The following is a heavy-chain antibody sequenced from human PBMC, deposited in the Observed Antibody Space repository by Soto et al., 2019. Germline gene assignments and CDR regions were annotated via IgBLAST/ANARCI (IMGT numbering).Heavy chain of an antibody. CDR2: ISYDGSNK. V-gene: IGHV3-30*03. D-gene: IGHD3-22*01. CDR1: GFTFSSYG. J-gene: IGHJ4*02. Sequence: GGSLRLSCAASGFTFSSYGMHWVRQAPGKGLEWVAVISYDGSNKYYADSVKGRFTISRDNSKNTLYLQMNSLRAEDTAVYYCALSEYYDDSSGYYSYWGQGTLVTVSS. CDR3: ALSEYYDDSSGYYSY.